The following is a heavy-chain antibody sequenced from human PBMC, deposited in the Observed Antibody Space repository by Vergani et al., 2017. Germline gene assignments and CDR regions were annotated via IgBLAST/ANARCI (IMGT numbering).Heavy chain of an antibody. CDR3: AGPQGTSAYYYGGFDY. CDR2: ISSDGGST. J-gene: IGHJ4*02. Sequence: EVQLVESGGGLVQPGGSLRLSCAASGFTFSTYAMTWVRQAPGKGLGWVSTISSDGGSTYYADSVKGRFTISRDNSKNTLSLQMNSLTAEDAAIYYCAGPQGTSAYYYGGFDYWGQGILVTVSS. D-gene: IGHD3-22*01. CDR1: GFTFSTYA. V-gene: IGHV3-23*04.